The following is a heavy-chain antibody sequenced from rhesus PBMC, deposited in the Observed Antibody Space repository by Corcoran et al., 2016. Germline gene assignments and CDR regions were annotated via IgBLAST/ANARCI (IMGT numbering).Heavy chain of an antibody. D-gene: IGHD6-37*01. V-gene: IGHV4-76*01. CDR2: IYGSSGGA. J-gene: IGHJ1*01. CDR3: AGGLGAVGYFEF. CDR1: GGSINSGYD. Sequence: QVQLQESGPGVVKPSETLSLTCAVSGGSINSGYDWSWIRQLPGKGLEWIGYIYGSSGGATSTPLLSNRVPISKGASKTRLSLELGSVTAADAAVYFCAGGLGAVGYFEFWGQGALVTVSS.